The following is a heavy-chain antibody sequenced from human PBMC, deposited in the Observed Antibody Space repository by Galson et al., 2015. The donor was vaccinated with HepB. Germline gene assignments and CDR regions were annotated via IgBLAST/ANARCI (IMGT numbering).Heavy chain of an antibody. D-gene: IGHD6-13*01. Sequence: SLRLSCAASGFTFSSYAMHWVRQAPGKGLEWVAVISYDGSNKYYADSVKGRFTISRDNSKNTLYLQMNSLRAEDTAVYYCASSIAAAGPFDYWGQGTLFTVSS. V-gene: IGHV3-30*01. CDR2: ISYDGSNK. J-gene: IGHJ4*02. CDR3: ASSIAAAGPFDY. CDR1: GFTFSSYA.